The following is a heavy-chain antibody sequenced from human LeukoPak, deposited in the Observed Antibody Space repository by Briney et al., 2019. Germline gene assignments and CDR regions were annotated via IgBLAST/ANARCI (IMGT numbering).Heavy chain of an antibody. J-gene: IGHJ4*02. Sequence: PSETLSLTCTVSGGSISSYYWSWIRQPPGKGLEWIGHIYYSGSTNYNPSLKSRVTISVDTSKNQFSLKLSSVTAADTAVYYCARVEAAAGTHFDYWGQGTLVTVSS. V-gene: IGHV4-59*01. D-gene: IGHD6-13*01. CDR2: IYYSGST. CDR1: GGSISSYY. CDR3: ARVEAAAGTHFDY.